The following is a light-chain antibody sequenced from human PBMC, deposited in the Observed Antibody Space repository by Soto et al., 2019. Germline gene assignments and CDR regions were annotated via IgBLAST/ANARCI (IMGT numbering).Light chain of an antibody. CDR2: AAS. CDR1: QTTSIY. V-gene: IGKV1-39*01. CDR3: QQSHGAPPT. Sequence: IQLTQSPSSLSASLGDRVTITCRASQTTSIYLNWYQQKPGKAPRLLIYAASSLQSGVPSRFSGSGSGTDFTLTISSLQPEDFATYYCQQSHGAPPTFGQGTKVESK. J-gene: IGKJ1*01.